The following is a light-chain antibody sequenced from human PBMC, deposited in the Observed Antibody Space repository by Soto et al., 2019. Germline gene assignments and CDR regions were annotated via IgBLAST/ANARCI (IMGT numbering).Light chain of an antibody. CDR2: GAS. J-gene: IGKJ1*01. CDR1: QSVSSSY. CDR3: QQYDFSLRT. Sequence: EIVLTQSPGTLSLSPGERATLSFRASQSVSSSYLAWYQQKPGQAPRLLIYGASSRATGIPDRFSGSGSGTDFTLTISRLEPEDFAVYYCQQYDFSLRTFGQGTKVDIK. V-gene: IGKV3-20*01.